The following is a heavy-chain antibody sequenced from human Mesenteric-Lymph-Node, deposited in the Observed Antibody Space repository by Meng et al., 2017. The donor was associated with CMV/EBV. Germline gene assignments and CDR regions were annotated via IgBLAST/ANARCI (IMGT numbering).Heavy chain of an antibody. D-gene: IGHD3-3*01. Sequence: SQTLSLTCTVSNGSISSGGFYWTWIRQHPGKGLEWIGHISYSGSSYYNPSLKSRVTISRDTSKNQFSLKLNSVAAADTAVYYCARIVITIFGVIIADNHYYGMDVWGQGTTVTVSS. J-gene: IGHJ6*02. CDR3: ARIVITIFGVIIADNHYYGMDV. CDR1: NGSISSGGFY. CDR2: ISYSGSS. V-gene: IGHV4-31*03.